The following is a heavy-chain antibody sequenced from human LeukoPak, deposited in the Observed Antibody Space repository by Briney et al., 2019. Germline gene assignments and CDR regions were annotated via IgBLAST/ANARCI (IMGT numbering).Heavy chain of an antibody. Sequence: ASVKVSCKASGYTFTSYGISWVRQAPGQGLEWMGWISAYNGNTNYAQKLQGRVTMTTDTSTSTAYMELRSLRSDDTAVYYCARDYIQHYDFWSGPPYTWFDPWGQGTLVTVSS. CDR1: GYTFTSYG. CDR2: ISAYNGNT. V-gene: IGHV1-18*01. J-gene: IGHJ5*02. D-gene: IGHD3-3*01. CDR3: ARDYIQHYDFWSGPPYTWFDP.